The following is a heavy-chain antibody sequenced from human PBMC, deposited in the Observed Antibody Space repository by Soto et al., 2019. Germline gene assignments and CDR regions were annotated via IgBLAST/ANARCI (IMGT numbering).Heavy chain of an antibody. J-gene: IGHJ4*02. Sequence: GGSLRLSCAASGFTFSSFSMNWVRQAPGKGLEWVAYISSGSASIHYADSVKGRFTISRDNAKNSLYLQMNSLRAEDTAVYYCARDTTAVTTVTHNWGQGTLVTVSS. CDR1: GFTFSSFS. D-gene: IGHD4-17*01. V-gene: IGHV3-48*01. CDR3: ARDTTAVTTVTHN. CDR2: ISSGSASI.